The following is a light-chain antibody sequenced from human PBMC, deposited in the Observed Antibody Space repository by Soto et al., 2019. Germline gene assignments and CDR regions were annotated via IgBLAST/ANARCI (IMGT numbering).Light chain of an antibody. Sequence: QSALTQLASVSGSPGQSIIISCTGTSSDVGGYNYVSWYQQHPGQAPKLVMYDVSNRPSGISNRFSGSKSGNTATLTISGPQAEAEADSFCGSYRSSITLGGVFGGGTKLTVL. J-gene: IGLJ2*01. CDR1: SSDVGGYNY. CDR3: GSYRSSITLGGV. CDR2: DVS. V-gene: IGLV2-14*03.